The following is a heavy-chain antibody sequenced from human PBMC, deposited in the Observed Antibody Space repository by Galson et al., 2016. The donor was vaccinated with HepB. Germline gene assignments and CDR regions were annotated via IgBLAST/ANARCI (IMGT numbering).Heavy chain of an antibody. CDR1: GYIFSSYT. CDR2: INAGNGNT. CDR3: AREGWSETSGYDY. Sequence: SVKVSCKASGYIFSSYTIYWVRQAPGQRLEWMGWINAGNGNTKSSQKFQGRVTLTTDTAATTAYLELSSLKSEDTAVYYCAREGWSETSGYDYWGRGTLVTVSS. D-gene: IGHD3-22*01. V-gene: IGHV1-3*01. J-gene: IGHJ4*02.